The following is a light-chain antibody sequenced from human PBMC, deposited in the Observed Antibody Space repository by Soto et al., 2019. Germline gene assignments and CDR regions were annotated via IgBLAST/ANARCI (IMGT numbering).Light chain of an antibody. V-gene: IGKV3-15*01. Sequence: EIVMTQSPATLSVSPGERATLSCRASQSVSSNLAWYQQKPGQAPRLLIYGASTRATGIPARFSGSGSGTEFTLTISSLQSEDFAVHYCQQYNNWPFTFGPGTKVDFK. CDR2: GAS. J-gene: IGKJ3*01. CDR3: QQYNNWPFT. CDR1: QSVSSN.